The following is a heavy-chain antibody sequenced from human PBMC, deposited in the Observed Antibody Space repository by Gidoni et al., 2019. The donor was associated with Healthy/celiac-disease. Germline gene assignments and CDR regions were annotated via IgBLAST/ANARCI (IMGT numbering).Heavy chain of an antibody. CDR2: IFSNDEK. CDR3: ARIGSIAARRGEHRYNWFDP. D-gene: IGHD6-6*01. V-gene: IGHV2-26*01. CDR1: GFSLSTARMG. J-gene: IGHJ5*02. Sequence: QVTLKESGPVLVKPTETLTLTSTVSGFSLSTARMGVSWIRQPPGKALEWLAHIFSNDEKSYSTSLKSRLTISKDTSKSQVVLTMTNMDPVDTATYYCARIGSIAARRGEHRYNWFDPWGQGTLVTVSS.